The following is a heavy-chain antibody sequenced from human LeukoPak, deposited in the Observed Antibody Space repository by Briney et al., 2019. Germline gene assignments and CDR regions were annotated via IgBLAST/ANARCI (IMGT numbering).Heavy chain of an antibody. CDR2: IYYSGST. J-gene: IGHJ4*02. Sequence: SETLSLTCTVSGGSISSYYWGWIRQAPGKGLEWIGSIYYSGSTYYNPSLKSRVTISVDTSKNQFSLKLSSVTAADTAVYYCARSGEGGYYFDYWGQGTLVTVSS. CDR3: ARSGEGGYYFDY. D-gene: IGHD3-10*01. V-gene: IGHV4-39*01. CDR1: GGSISSYY.